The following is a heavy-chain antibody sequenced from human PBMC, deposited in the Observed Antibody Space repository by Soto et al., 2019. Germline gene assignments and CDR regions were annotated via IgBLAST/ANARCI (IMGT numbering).Heavy chain of an antibody. V-gene: IGHV3-23*01. CDR2: ISGSGIST. D-gene: IGHD4-4*01. J-gene: IGHJ6*02. CDR3: VKPPVTTASYYYYDMAV. Sequence: PGGSLRLSCAASGFTFSTYPMSWVRQAPGKGLEWVSGISGSGISTYYTDSVKGRFTISRDNSKNTVFLQMNSLRDEDTALYYCVKPPVTTASYYYYDMAVWGQGTTVTVSS. CDR1: GFTFSTYP.